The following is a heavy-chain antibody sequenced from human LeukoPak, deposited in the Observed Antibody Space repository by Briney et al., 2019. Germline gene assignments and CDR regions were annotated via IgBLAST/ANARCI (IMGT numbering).Heavy chain of an antibody. V-gene: IGHV3-23*01. D-gene: IGHD3-10*02. Sequence: GTLRLSCAASGFTFSIHGMNWVRRAPGKGLEWVSGISPGADITYYADSVKGRFTISRDNAKNSLYLQMNSLRAEDTAVYYCAELGITMIGGVWGKGTTVTISS. J-gene: IGHJ6*04. CDR3: AELGITMIGGV. CDR2: ISPGADIT. CDR1: GFTFSIHG.